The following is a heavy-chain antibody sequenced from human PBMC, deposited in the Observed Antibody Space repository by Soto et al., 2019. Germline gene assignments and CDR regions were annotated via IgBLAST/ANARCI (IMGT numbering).Heavy chain of an antibody. CDR2: AYYSGAT. D-gene: IGHD3-16*01. J-gene: IGHJ4*02. CDR1: GDSMATGGHY. Sequence: PSDTLSLTCTVSGDSMATGGHYYNWIRQVPGKGLEWIGYAYYSGATHYTPSLRARATISRDTSKNQFSLRLISVTAADTALYYCARDKDLQPTVWGFWGQGIQVTVSS. V-gene: IGHV4-31*02. CDR3: ARDKDLQPTVWGF.